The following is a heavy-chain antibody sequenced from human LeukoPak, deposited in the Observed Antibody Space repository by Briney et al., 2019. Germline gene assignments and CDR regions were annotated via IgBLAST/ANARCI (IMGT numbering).Heavy chain of an antibody. V-gene: IGHV4-38-2*02. CDR2: IYHSGST. Sequence: PSETLSLTCTVSGYSISSGYYWGWIRPPPGKGLEWIGSIYHSGSTYYNPSLKSRVTISVDTSKNQFSLKLSSVTAADTAVYYCARHRGPYSSSWYAVDYRGQGTLVTVSS. CDR1: GYSISSGYY. J-gene: IGHJ4*02. CDR3: ARHRGPYSSSWYAVDY. D-gene: IGHD6-13*01.